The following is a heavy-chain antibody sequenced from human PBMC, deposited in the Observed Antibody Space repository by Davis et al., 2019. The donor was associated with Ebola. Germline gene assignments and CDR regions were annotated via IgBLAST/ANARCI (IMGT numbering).Heavy chain of an antibody. CDR2: ISSNGGST. CDR1: GFTFSSYA. V-gene: IGHV3-64*01. Sequence: GGSLRLSCAASGFTFSSYAMHWVRQAPGKGLEYVSAISSNGGSTYYANSVKGRFTISRDNAKNTLYLQMNSLRAEDTAVYYCARDRYYGMDVWGQGTTVTVSS. CDR3: ARDRYYGMDV. J-gene: IGHJ6*02.